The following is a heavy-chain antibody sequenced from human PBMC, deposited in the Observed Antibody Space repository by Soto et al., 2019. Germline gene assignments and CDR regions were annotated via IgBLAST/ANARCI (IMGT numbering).Heavy chain of an antibody. V-gene: IGHV3-23*01. CDR3: AKRSSSWVFDY. J-gene: IGHJ4*02. CDR1: EFTFSSYA. D-gene: IGHD6-13*01. Sequence: EVQLLESGGGLVQPGGSLRLSCAASEFTFSSYAMSWVRQAPGKGLEWVSVISGSGDSTYYADSVKGRFTISRDNSKNTLYLQMNSLRAEDTAVYYCAKRSSSWVFDYWGQGTLVTVSS. CDR2: ISGSGDST.